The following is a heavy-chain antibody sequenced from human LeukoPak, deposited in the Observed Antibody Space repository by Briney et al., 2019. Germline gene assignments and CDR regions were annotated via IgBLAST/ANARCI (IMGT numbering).Heavy chain of an antibody. Sequence: GGSLRLSCAASGFTFSSYSMNWVRQAPGKGLEWVSYISSSSGTIYYAASVKGRFTISRDNARKSMYLQMNSLRDEDTAVYYCARSYDDYEGVDYWGQGTLVTVSS. CDR2: ISSSSGTI. D-gene: IGHD4-17*01. J-gene: IGHJ4*02. V-gene: IGHV3-48*02. CDR1: GFTFSSYS. CDR3: ARSYDDYEGVDY.